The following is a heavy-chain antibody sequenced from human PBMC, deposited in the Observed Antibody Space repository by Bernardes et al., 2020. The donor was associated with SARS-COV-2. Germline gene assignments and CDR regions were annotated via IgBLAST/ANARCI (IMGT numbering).Heavy chain of an antibody. Sequence: ASVKVSCKASGYTFTSYGISWVRQAPGQGLEWMGWISAYNGNTNYAQKLQGRVTMTTDTSTSTAYMELRSLRSDDTAVYYCARDRAGIAVAPGDYYYYGMDVWGQGTTVT. CDR2: ISAYNGNT. CDR3: ARDRAGIAVAPGDYYYYGMDV. CDR1: GYTFTSYG. V-gene: IGHV1-18*04. D-gene: IGHD6-19*01. J-gene: IGHJ6*02.